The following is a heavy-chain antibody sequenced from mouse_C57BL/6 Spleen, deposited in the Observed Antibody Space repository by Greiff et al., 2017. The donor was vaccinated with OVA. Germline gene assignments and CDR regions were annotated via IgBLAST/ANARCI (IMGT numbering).Heavy chain of an antibody. D-gene: IGHD1-1*01. CDR3: ARSGGPPYYYGSSLDH. CDR2: IYPGDGDT. CDR1: GYAFSSSW. Sequence: QVQLQQSGPELVKPGASVKISCKASGYAFSSSWMNWVKQRPGKGLEWIGRIYPGDGDTNYNGKFKGKATLTADKSSSTAYMQLSSLTSEDSAVYFCARSGGPPYYYGSSLDHWGQGTTLTVSS. V-gene: IGHV1-82*01. J-gene: IGHJ2*01.